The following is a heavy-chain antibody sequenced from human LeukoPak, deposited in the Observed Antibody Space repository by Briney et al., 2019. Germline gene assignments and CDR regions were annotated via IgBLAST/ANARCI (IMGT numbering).Heavy chain of an antibody. D-gene: IGHD1-7*01. CDR2: IWDDGSNK. J-gene: IGHJ4*02. V-gene: IGHV3-33*01. Sequence: GRSLRLSCAASEFTFNSYGMHWVRQAPGKGLEWVAVIWDDGSNKDYADSVKGRSTISRDNSKNTLYLQMNSLRIEDTAVYRCARGGNTGIFDYWGQGTLVTVSS. CDR3: ARGGNTGIFDY. CDR1: EFTFNSYG.